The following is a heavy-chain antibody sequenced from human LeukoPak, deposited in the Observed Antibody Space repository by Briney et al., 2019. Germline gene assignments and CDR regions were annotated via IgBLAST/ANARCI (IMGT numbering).Heavy chain of an antibody. Sequence: GESLKISCKGSGYSFTSYWIGWVRQMPGKGLEWMGIIYPGDSDTRYSPSFQGQVTISADKSISTAYLQWSSLKASDTAMYYCARLGDYDILTGSSLDYWGHGTLVTVSS. CDR1: GYSFTSYW. D-gene: IGHD3-9*01. J-gene: IGHJ4*01. V-gene: IGHV5-51*01. CDR3: ARLGDYDILTGSSLDY. CDR2: IYPGDSDT.